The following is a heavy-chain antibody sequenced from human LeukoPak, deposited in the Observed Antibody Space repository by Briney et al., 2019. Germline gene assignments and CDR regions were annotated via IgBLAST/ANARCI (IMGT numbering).Heavy chain of an antibody. CDR1: GYTFTSYD. V-gene: IGHV1-8*01. D-gene: IGHD3-10*01. CDR3: ARGSSDLWFGELLYHY. CDR2: MNPNSGNT. Sequence: ASVKVSCKASGYTFTSYDINWVRQATGQGLEWMGWMNPNSGNTGYAQKFQGRVTMTRNTSISTAYMELSSLRSEDTAVYYCARGSSDLWFGELLYHYWGQGTLVTASS. J-gene: IGHJ4*02.